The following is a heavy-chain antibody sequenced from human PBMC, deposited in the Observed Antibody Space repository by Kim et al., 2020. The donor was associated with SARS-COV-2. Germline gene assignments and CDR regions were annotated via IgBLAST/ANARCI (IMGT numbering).Heavy chain of an antibody. Sequence: ETLSLTCAFYGGSFSASSWSWIRQPPGEGLEWIGEINHSGSSNYNPSLKSRVSISLDTSKNQFSLRLTSVTAADTAVYYCARAYYDFWSAYYGWYFDLWGRGTLVTVSS. CDR3: ARAYYDFWSAYYGWYFDL. CDR1: GGSFSASS. CDR2: INHSGSS. V-gene: IGHV4-34*01. J-gene: IGHJ2*01. D-gene: IGHD3-3*01.